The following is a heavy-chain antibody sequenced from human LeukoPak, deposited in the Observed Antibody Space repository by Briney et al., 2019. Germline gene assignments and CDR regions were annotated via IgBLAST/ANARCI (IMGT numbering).Heavy chain of an antibody. CDR2: ISAYNGNT. CDR1: GYTFTSYG. Sequence: ASVKVSCKASGYTFTSYGITWVRQAPGQGLEWMGWISAYNGNTNYAQKLQGRVTMTTDTSTSTAYMELSSLRSEDTAVYYCSSGGYCSSTSCYGFAFDIWGQGTMVTVSS. CDR3: SSGGYCSSTSCYGFAFDI. D-gene: IGHD2-2*01. J-gene: IGHJ3*02. V-gene: IGHV1-18*01.